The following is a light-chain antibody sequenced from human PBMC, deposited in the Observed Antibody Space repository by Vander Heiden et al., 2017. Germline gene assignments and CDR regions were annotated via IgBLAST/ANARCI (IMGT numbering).Light chain of an antibody. Sequence: ENVLTPSPGTLSLSPGERATLSCRASQSVSSSYLAWYQQKPGQPPRLLIYGASTRATGIPDRFSGSGSGTDFTLTISRLEPEDFAVYFCQQYGGSPYTFGQGTKLEIK. CDR3: QQYGGSPYT. CDR2: GAS. V-gene: IGKV3-20*01. J-gene: IGKJ2*01. CDR1: QSVSSSY.